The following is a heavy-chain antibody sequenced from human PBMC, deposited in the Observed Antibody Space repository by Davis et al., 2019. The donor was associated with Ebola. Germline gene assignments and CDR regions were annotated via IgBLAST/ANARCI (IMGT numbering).Heavy chain of an antibody. J-gene: IGHJ6*02. CDR3: ATLDILTAYVPYAMDV. Sequence: ASVKVSCKGSGYSFSDYYIHWVQGAPGKGLEWVGLVDPKAGKTVYAEKFQDRVTITADRSTDTVYMELSSLRFEDAAVYYCATLDILTAYVPYAMDVWGQGTTITVS. V-gene: IGHV1-69-2*01. CDR2: VDPKAGKT. CDR1: GYSFSDYY. D-gene: IGHD3-9*01.